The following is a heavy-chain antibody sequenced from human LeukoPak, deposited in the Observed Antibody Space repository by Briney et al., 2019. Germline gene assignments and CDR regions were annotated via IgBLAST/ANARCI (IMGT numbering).Heavy chain of an antibody. D-gene: IGHD2-15*01. CDR3: YRGAGSTISNDAFDI. CDR1: GGSISSYY. Sequence: SETLSLTCTVSGGSISSYYWSWIRQPPGKGLEWIGYIYYSGSTNYNPSLKSRVTISVDTSKNQFSLKLSSVPAADTAFYFCYRGAGSTISNDAFDIWGQRTMVTVSS. J-gene: IGHJ3*02. CDR2: IYYSGST. V-gene: IGHV4-59*12.